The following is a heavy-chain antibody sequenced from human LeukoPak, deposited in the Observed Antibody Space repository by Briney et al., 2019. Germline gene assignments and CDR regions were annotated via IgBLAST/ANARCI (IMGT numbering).Heavy chain of an antibody. V-gene: IGHV4-59*01. Sequence: SETLSLTCTVSGEPLSKFYWSWIRQPPGKRLEWIGYIYYNEKTTYNPSLGSRVTISEDTSKNEFYLEVASVTAADTAVYYCARVNDFWSGSTYYYMDVWGKGTTVIVS. CDR3: ARVNDFWSGSTYYYMDV. D-gene: IGHD3-3*01. CDR1: GEPLSKFY. CDR2: IYYNEKT. J-gene: IGHJ6*03.